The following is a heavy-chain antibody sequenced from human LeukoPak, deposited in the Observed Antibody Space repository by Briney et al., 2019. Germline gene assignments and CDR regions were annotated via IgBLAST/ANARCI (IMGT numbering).Heavy chain of an antibody. Sequence: SETLSLTCTVSGASISSSSYYWGWIRQPPGKGLEWIGNIYYTGSTYYNPSLKSRVTISVDTSKNQFSLRLSSVTAADTAVYYCARRGFRLIVVPNAFDICGQGTMVTVSS. CDR1: GASISSSSYY. J-gene: IGHJ3*02. V-gene: IGHV4-39*01. D-gene: IGHD1-26*01. CDR2: IYYTGST. CDR3: ARRGFRLIVVPNAFDI.